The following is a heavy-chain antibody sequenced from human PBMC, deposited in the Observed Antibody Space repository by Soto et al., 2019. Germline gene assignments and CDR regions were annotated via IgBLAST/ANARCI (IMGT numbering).Heavy chain of an antibody. Sequence: PSETLSLTCAVYGGSFSGYYWSWIRQPPGKGLEWIGEINHSGSTNYNPSLKSRVTISVDTSKNQFSLKLSSVTAADTAVYYCARGFRRTGTTSYYYMDVWGKGTTVPSP. J-gene: IGHJ6*03. D-gene: IGHD1-7*01. CDR1: GGSFSGYY. CDR2: INHSGST. CDR3: ARGFRRTGTTSYYYMDV. V-gene: IGHV4-34*01.